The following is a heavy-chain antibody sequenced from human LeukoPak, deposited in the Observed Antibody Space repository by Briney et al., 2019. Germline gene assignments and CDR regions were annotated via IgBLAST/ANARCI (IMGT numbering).Heavy chain of an antibody. Sequence: GGSLRLSCAASGFTFSSYGMHWVRQAPGKGLEWVSVIYSGGSTYYADSAKGRFTISRDNSKNTLYLQMNSLRAEDTAVYYCARSLNGDYPDYWGQGTLVTVSS. D-gene: IGHD4-17*01. J-gene: IGHJ4*02. CDR1: GFTFSSYG. CDR2: IYSGGST. CDR3: ARSLNGDYPDY. V-gene: IGHV3-53*01.